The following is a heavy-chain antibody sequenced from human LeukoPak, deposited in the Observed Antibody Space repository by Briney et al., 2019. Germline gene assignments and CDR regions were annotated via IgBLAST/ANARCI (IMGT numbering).Heavy chain of an antibody. Sequence: SETLSLTCTVSGGSISSYYWSWIRQPPGKGLEWIGCIYYSGSTNYNPSLKSRVTISVDTSKNQFSLKLSSVTAADTAVYYCARGDTAMVNDYWGQGALVTVSS. D-gene: IGHD5-18*01. CDR3: ARGDTAMVNDY. J-gene: IGHJ4*02. CDR2: IYYSGST. V-gene: IGHV4-59*08. CDR1: GGSISSYY.